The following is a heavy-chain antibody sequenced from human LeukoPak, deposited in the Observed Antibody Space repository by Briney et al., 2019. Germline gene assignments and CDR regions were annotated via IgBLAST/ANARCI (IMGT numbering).Heavy chain of an antibody. V-gene: IGHV3-23*01. CDR1: RFIFSSYN. CDR2: ISGNGDIT. J-gene: IGHJ4*02. CDR3: ARVKRDCSGGSCYSYDY. D-gene: IGHD2-15*01. Sequence: GGSLRLSCAASRFIFSSYNMNWVRQAPGKGLEWVSAISGNGDITYYADSVRGRFTISRDNSKNTLYLQMNSLRAEDTAVYYCARVKRDCSGGSCYSYDYWGQGTLVTVSS.